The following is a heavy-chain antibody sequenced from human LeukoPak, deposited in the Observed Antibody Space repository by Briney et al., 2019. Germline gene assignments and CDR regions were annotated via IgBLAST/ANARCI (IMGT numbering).Heavy chain of an antibody. V-gene: IGHV1-2*02. CDR2: INPNSGGT. CDR3: ARGHSPVIIVVVPAAISDY. CDR1: GYTFTGYY. Sequence: ASVKVSCKASGYTFTGYYMHWVRQAPGQGLEWMGWINPNSGGTNYAQKFQGRVTMTRDTSISTAYMELSRLRSDDTAVYYCARGHSPVIIVVVPAAISDYWGQGTLVTVSS. J-gene: IGHJ4*02. D-gene: IGHD2-2*01.